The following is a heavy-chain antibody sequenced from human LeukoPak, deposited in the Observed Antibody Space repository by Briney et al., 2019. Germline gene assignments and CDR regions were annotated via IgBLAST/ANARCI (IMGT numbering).Heavy chain of an antibody. CDR3: ARGNSNYYYMDV. Sequence: SETLSLTCAVYGGSFSGYYWSWIRQPPGKGLEWIGEINHSGSTNYNPSLKSRVTISVDTSKNQFSQKLSSVTAADTAVYYCARGNSNYYYMDVWGKGTTVTVSS. CDR1: GGSFSGYY. D-gene: IGHD4-11*01. V-gene: IGHV4-34*01. J-gene: IGHJ6*03. CDR2: INHSGST.